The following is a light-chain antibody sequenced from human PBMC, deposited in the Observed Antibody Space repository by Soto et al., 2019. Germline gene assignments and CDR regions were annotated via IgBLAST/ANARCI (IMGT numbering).Light chain of an antibody. CDR2: DAS. Sequence: DIQMTQSPSTLSASPGDRVTLTCRASQSISSWLAWYQQKPGKAPKLLIYDASSLASGVPSRFSGSGSGIEFTLTISSLQPDDFATYYCQQYNSYSWTFGQGTKVDI. CDR1: QSISSW. V-gene: IGKV1-5*01. J-gene: IGKJ1*01. CDR3: QQYNSYSWT.